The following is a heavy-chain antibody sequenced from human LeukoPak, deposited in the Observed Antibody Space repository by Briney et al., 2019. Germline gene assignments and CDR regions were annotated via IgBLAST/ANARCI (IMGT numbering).Heavy chain of an antibody. CDR2: ISGSGGST. J-gene: IGHJ4*01. CDR1: GFTFSSHA. CDR3: ATNAGQWLVPFDY. Sequence: GGSLILSCAASGFTFSSHAMTWVRQTPGKGLEWVSAISGSGGSTYYADSVKGRLTISRDNSKNTLYLQMNSLRAEDTAVYYCATNAGQWLVPFDYWGLGTLVTVSS. V-gene: IGHV3-23*01. D-gene: IGHD6-19*01.